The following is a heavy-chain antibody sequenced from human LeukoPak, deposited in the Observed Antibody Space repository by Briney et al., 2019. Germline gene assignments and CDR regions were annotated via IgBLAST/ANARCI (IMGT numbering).Heavy chain of an antibody. J-gene: IGHJ4*02. V-gene: IGHV1-69*05. D-gene: IGHD3-22*01. CDR2: IIPIFGTA. CDR3: ARGGPYYYDSSGYQPFDY. CDR1: GGTFSSYA. Sequence: ASVKVSCKASGGTFSSYAISWVRQAPGQGLEWMGGIIPIFGTANYAQKFQGRVKITTDESTSTAYMELSSLRSEDTAVYYCARGGPYYYDSSGYQPFDYWGQGTLVTVSS.